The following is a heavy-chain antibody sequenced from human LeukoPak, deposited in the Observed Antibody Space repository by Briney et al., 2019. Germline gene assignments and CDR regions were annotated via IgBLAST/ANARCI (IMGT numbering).Heavy chain of an antibody. Sequence: ASVKVSCKASGYTFTGYYMHWVRQAPGQGLEWMGWINPNSGGTNYAQKFQGGVTMTRDTSISTAYMELSRLRSDDTAVYYCASAYYDYVWGSYRHGAFDIWGQGTMVTVSS. CDR2: INPNSGGT. CDR1: GYTFTGYY. CDR3: ASAYYDYVWGSYRHGAFDI. D-gene: IGHD3-16*02. V-gene: IGHV1-2*02. J-gene: IGHJ3*02.